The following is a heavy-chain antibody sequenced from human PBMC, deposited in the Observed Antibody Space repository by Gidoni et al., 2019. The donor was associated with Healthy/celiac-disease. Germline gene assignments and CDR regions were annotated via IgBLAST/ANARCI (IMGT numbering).Heavy chain of an antibody. D-gene: IGHD3-22*01. CDR3: ALRFITMIVRPELFAFDI. J-gene: IGHJ3*02. CDR2: IYYSGST. Sequence: QLQLQESGPGLVKPSETLSLTCTVSGGSISSSSYYWGWIRQPPGKGLEWIGSIYYSGSTYYNPSLKSRVTISVDTSKNQFSLKLSSVTAADTAVYYCALRFITMIVRPELFAFDIWGQGTMVTVSS. V-gene: IGHV4-39*07. CDR1: GGSISSSSYY.